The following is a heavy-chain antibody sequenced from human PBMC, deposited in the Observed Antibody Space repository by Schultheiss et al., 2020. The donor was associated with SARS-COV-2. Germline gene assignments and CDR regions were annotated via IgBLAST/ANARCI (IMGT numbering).Heavy chain of an antibody. Sequence: SETLSLTCAVYGGSFSGYYWSWIRQPPGKGLEWIGEINHSGSTNYNPSLKSRVTISVDTSKNQFSLKLSSVTAADSAVYYCARSRALDYLGQGTLVTVSS. CDR1: GGSFSGYY. CDR2: INHSGST. V-gene: IGHV4-34*01. CDR3: ARSRALDY. J-gene: IGHJ4*02.